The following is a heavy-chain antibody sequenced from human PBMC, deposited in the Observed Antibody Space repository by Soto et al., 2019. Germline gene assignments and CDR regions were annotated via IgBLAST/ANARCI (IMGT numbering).Heavy chain of an antibody. D-gene: IGHD5-18*01. Sequence: WVPHRLSCPTSGFTFRNYLMSWVRQAPGKGLEWVANIKQDGSEKYYVDSVKGRFTISRDNAKNSLYLQMNSLRAEDTAVYYCARAHGYITYSGQGTLVTVYS. CDR3: ARAHGYITY. J-gene: IGHJ4*02. CDR1: GFTFRNYL. V-gene: IGHV3-7*04. CDR2: IKQDGSEK.